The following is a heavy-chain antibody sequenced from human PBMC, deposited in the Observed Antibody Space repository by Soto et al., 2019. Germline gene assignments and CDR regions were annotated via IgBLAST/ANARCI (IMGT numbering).Heavy chain of an antibody. D-gene: IGHD5-18*01. CDR3: ARCPQPPDTADPYAVDV. J-gene: IGHJ6*02. Sequence: QVQLVQSGTEVKKPGASVKVSCKASGGTFSRAGFHWVRQAPGQGLEWMGMIVPSVDTTNYAQKFQARVTISADQFTSTVYMELRSLRSEDTAVYYCARCPQPPDTADPYAVDVWGQGTRVIVSS. CDR2: IVPSVDTT. CDR1: GGTFSRAG. V-gene: IGHV1-69*18.